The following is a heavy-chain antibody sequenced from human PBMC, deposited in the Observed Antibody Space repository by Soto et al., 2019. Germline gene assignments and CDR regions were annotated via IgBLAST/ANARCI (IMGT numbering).Heavy chain of an antibody. CDR1: GGSLSGYN. CDR3: GRADIKVGVQAIDV. V-gene: IGHV4-34*01. Sequence: SATLSLTRAFYGGSLSGYNWTWIRQPPGKGLEWIGEVNPGGITNYSPSVKSRFKISLDTSKKEVSLEMTSVTAADTAVYYCGRADIKVGVQAIDVWG. D-gene: IGHD1-26*01. CDR2: VNPGGIT. J-gene: IGHJ6*01.